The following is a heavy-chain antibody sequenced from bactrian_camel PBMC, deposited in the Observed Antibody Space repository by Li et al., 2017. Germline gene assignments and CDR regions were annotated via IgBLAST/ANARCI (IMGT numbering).Heavy chain of an antibody. CDR2: IDADGTT. V-gene: IGHV3S53*01. CDR3: ATDLAMYGFGD. J-gene: IGHJ4*01. Sequence: HVQLVESGGGSVQAGGSLTLSCVASGYTAFMAWFRQTPGKEREGVAAIDADGTTNYADSVQGRFVISQDNAKNTLYLQMNSLKSEDTALYYCATDLAMYGFGDWGQGTQVTVS. CDR1: GYTAF. D-gene: IGHD6*01.